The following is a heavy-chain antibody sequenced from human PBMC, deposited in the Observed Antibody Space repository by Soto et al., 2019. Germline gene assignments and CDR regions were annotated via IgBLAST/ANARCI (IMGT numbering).Heavy chain of an antibody. D-gene: IGHD3-22*01. Sequence: ASVKVSCKASGYNFTSHYMHWVRQAPGQGLESMGIIYPRGGTTIYAQKFQGRVTMTRDTSTHTFYMELSSLRSEDTAMYYCARVGYSSTGTTFHYHGLDVWCQGTTVTVSS. V-gene: IGHV1-46*01. CDR3: ARVGYSSTGTTFHYHGLDV. CDR1: GYNFTSHY. CDR2: IYPRGGTT. J-gene: IGHJ6*02.